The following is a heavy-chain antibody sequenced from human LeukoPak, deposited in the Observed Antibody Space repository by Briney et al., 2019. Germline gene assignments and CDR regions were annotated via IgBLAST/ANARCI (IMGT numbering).Heavy chain of an antibody. CDR3: ARDAPSRGYYYYMDV. J-gene: IGHJ6*03. CDR2: IYYSGST. CDR1: GGSISSYY. V-gene: IGHV4-59*01. D-gene: IGHD3-10*01. Sequence: SETLSLTCTVSGGSISSYYWSWIRQPPGKGLEWIGYIYYSGSTNYNPSLKSRVTMSVDTSKNQFSLKLSSVTAADTAVYYCARDAPSRGYYYYMDVWGKGTTVTVSS.